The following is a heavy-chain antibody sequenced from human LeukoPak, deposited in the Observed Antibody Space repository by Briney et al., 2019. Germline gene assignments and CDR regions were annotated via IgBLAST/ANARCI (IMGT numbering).Heavy chain of an antibody. CDR3: ARDRSMIVTN. CDR1: GGSISSGSYY. D-gene: IGHD3-22*01. V-gene: IGHV4-61*02. CDR2: IYTSGST. Sequence: SETLSLTCTVSGGSISSGSYYWSWIRQPAGKGLEWIGRIYTSGSTNYNPSLKSRVTISVDTSKNQFSLKLGYVSAADTAVYYCARDRSMIVTNWGQGTLVTVSS. J-gene: IGHJ4*02.